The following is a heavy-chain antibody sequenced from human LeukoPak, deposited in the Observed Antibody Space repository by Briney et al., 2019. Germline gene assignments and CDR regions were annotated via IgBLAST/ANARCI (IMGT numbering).Heavy chain of an antibody. Sequence: ASVKVSCKASGYTFTSYDINWVRQATGQGLEWMGWMNPNSGNTGYAQKFQGRVTMTRNTSIGTAYMELSSLRSEDTAVYYCVVNYDFWSGYSFYYWGQGTLVTVSS. CDR2: MNPNSGNT. CDR1: GYTFTSYD. D-gene: IGHD3-3*01. CDR3: VVNYDFWSGYSFYY. J-gene: IGHJ4*02. V-gene: IGHV1-8*01.